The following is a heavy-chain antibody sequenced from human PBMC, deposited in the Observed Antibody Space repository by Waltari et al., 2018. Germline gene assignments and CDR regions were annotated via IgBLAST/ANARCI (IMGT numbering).Heavy chain of an antibody. CDR1: GFTFSSYS. J-gene: IGHJ4*02. CDR2: ISSSSSYI. Sequence: VQLVQSGAEVKKPGASVKVSCKASGFTFSSYSMNWVRQAPGKGLEWVSSISSSSSYIYYGDSVKGRFTISRGNAKNTLYLQMGSLRAEDTAVYYCARDPSLYDILTGYLEGYFDYWGQGTLVTVSA. D-gene: IGHD3-9*01. CDR3: ARDPSLYDILTGYLEGYFDY. V-gene: IGHV3-21*01.